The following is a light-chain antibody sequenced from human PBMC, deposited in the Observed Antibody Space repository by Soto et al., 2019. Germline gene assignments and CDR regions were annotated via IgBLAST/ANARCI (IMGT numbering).Light chain of an antibody. CDR2: GAS. Sequence: EIVMTQSPGTLSLSPGERATLSCRASQSVSSNYLAWFHQKPGQPPRLLIYGASSRATGIPDRFSGSGSGTDFTLTISGLEPEDFAIYYCQQATNWPPRTPPRTFGQGTKVDI. V-gene: IGKV3-20*01. J-gene: IGKJ1*01. CDR3: QQATNWPPRTPPRT. CDR1: QSVSSNY.